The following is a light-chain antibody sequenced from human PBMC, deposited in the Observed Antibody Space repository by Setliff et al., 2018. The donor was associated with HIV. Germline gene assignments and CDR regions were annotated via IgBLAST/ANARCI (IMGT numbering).Light chain of an antibody. CDR1: SSDVGGYNY. CDR2: DVS. CDR3: SSYTSSSSYVV. Sequence: QSALAQSASVSGSPGQSITISCTGTSSDVGGYNYVSWYQQHPGKAPKLMIYDVSKWPSGVSNRFSGSKSGNTASLTISGLQAEDEADYYCSSYTSSSSYVVFGGGTKVTVL. J-gene: IGLJ2*01. V-gene: IGLV2-14*01.